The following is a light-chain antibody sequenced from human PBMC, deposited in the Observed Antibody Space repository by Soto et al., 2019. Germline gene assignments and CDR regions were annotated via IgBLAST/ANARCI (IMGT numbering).Light chain of an antibody. J-gene: IGKJ4*01. V-gene: IGKV1-27*01. CDR1: KDSRHY. CDR2: AAS. CDR3: HEYNSAPLT. Sequence: DHQMTQSTSSLSASVGHRVTITCRASKDSRHYLAWYHQKPGKVPKLLIYAASTLQSGVPSRFSGSGSGTDFTVTISSLQPEDVATYYCHEYNSAPLTFGGGNKVEIK.